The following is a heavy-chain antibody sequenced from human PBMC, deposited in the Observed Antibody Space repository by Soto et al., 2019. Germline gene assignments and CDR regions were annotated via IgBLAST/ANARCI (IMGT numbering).Heavy chain of an antibody. J-gene: IGHJ1*01. V-gene: IGHV1-2*04. D-gene: IGHD3-22*01. CDR3: ARVADSSGYYYPVVLEAEYFQH. CDR1: GYTFTGYY. Sequence: ASVKVSCKASGYTFTGYYMHWVRQAPGQGLEWMGWINPNSGGTNYAQKFQGWVTMTRDTSISTAYMELSRLRSDDTAVYYCARVADSSGYYYPVVLEAEYFQHWGQRTLVTVSS. CDR2: INPNSGGT.